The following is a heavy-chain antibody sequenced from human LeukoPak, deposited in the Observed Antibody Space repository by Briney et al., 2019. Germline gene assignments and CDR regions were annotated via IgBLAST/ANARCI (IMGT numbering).Heavy chain of an antibody. CDR2: IYYSGST. V-gene: IGHV4-39*01. D-gene: IGHD3-22*01. J-gene: IGHJ4*02. CDR1: GGSISSSSYY. Sequence: KTSETLSLTCTVSGGSISSSSYYWGWIRQPPGKGLEWIGSIYYSGSTYYNPSLKSRVTISVDTSKNQFSLKLSSVTAADTAVYYCASTPNSFITMIVVASGYWGQGTLVTVSS. CDR3: ASTPNSFITMIVVASGY.